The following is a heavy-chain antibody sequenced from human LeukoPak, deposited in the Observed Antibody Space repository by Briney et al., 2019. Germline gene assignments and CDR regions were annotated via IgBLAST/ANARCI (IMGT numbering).Heavy chain of an antibody. CDR2: IYYSGST. V-gene: IGHV4-39*07. CDR3: ARGAYSGSYDYFDY. D-gene: IGHD1-26*01. CDR1: GGSISSSSYY. J-gene: IGHJ4*02. Sequence: SETLSLTCTVSGGSISSSSYYWGWIRQPPGKGLEWIGSIYYSGSTYYNPSLKSRFTISVDTSKNQFSLKLSSVTAADTAVYYCARGAYSGSYDYFDYWGQGTLVTVSS.